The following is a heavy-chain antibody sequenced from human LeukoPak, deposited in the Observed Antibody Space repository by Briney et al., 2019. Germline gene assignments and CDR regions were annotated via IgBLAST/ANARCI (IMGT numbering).Heavy chain of an antibody. Sequence: PSETLSLTCTVSGGSVSSGTYFWTWVRQPPGKGLEWIGHIHYSVTTNYNPSPKSRVTMSLDTSKNQFSLKLTSVTAADTAIYFCARWGTYWGQGILVTVSS. D-gene: IGHD7-27*01. CDR2: IHYSVTT. V-gene: IGHV4-61*01. CDR1: GGSVSSGTYF. CDR3: ARWGTY. J-gene: IGHJ4*02.